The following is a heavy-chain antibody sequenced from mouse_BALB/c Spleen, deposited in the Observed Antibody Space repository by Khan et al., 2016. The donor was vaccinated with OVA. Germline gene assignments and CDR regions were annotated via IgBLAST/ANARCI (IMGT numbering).Heavy chain of an antibody. V-gene: IGHV9-3-1*01. CDR2: ISTDTGEP. Sequence: QIQLVQSGPELMKPGETVKISCKASGFTFTNYGVHWVQQGPGKGLEWMGWISTDTGEPTYADDFKGRFAFSLETSTSTAYLQINNLKNEDTATYFYTGRDYCSSFFDYWGQGTTLTVSS. CDR3: TGRDYCSSFFDY. J-gene: IGHJ2*01. D-gene: IGHD1-1*01. CDR1: GFTFTNYG.